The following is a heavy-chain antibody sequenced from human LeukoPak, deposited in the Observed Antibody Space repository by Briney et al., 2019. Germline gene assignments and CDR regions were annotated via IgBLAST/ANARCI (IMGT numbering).Heavy chain of an antibody. CDR2: ICGSGVSI. Sequence: GGSLRLSCVAYGFTFKNYVMNWVRQAPGEGLEWRATICGSGVSISYADSVKGRFTISRDNSNNTLYLQMNSLRAEDTAMYYCAKDLGWELPAEAYWGQGILVTVSS. D-gene: IGHD1-26*01. CDR3: AKDLGWELPAEAY. J-gene: IGHJ4*02. V-gene: IGHV3-23*01. CDR1: GFTFKNYV.